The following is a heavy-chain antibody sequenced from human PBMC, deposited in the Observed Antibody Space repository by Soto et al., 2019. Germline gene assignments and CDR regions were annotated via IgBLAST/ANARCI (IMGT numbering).Heavy chain of an antibody. CDR1: GYIFDSYA. D-gene: IGHD3-10*01. J-gene: IGHJ4*01. V-gene: IGHV1-18*01. CDR2: ISAYNGNT. CDR3: AREYYYGPGPWY. Sequence: GPPVNPSSSASGYIFDSYARRWPHHAPGQGLEWMGWISAYNGNTNYAQKLQGRVTMTTDTSTSTAYMELRSLRSDDTAVYYCAREYYYGPGPWYWGHGTLVTGS.